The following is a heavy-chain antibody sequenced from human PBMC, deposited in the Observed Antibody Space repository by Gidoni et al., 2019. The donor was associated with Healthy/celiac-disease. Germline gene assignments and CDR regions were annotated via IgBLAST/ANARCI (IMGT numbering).Heavy chain of an antibody. CDR3: ARGHNLYDSSGYYYCYFDY. CDR1: GGSFSGYY. J-gene: IGHJ4*02. CDR2: INHRGST. D-gene: IGHD3-22*01. V-gene: IGHV4-34*01. Sequence: QVQLQQWGAGLFKPSETLSLTCAVYGGSFSGYYWSWIRQPPGKGLEWIGEINHRGSTNYQPSLKSRVTISGDTSKNQFSLKLSSVTAADTAVYYCARGHNLYDSSGYYYCYFDYWGQGTLVTVSS.